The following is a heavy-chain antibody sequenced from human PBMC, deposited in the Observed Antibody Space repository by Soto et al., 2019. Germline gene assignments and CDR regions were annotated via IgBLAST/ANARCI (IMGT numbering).Heavy chain of an antibody. V-gene: IGHV4-4*07. D-gene: IGHD3-16*01. CDR2: VYNSGST. CDR3: AKDLLLYDYVWASYGYEAFDM. Sequence: SETLSLTCTVSGASITGYYWTWIRQPAGKGLEWIGRVYNSGSTNYNPSLKSRVTMSVDASKNQFSLKLHSVTAADTAVYYCAKDLLLYDYVWASYGYEAFDMWGQGTMVTVSS. CDR1: GASITGYY. J-gene: IGHJ3*02.